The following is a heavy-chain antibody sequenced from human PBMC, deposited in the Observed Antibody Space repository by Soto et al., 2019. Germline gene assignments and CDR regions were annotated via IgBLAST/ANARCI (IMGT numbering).Heavy chain of an antibody. Sequence: EVQLVQSGAEVKKPGESLKISCKGSGYSFTSYWIGWVRQMPGKGLEWMGIIYPGDSDTRYSPSYQGQVTISADKSISTAYLQWSSLKASDTAMYYCARTSAAGKYYYAMDVWGQGTTVTVSS. CDR3: ARTSAAGKYYYAMDV. V-gene: IGHV5-51*01. CDR1: GYSFTSYW. J-gene: IGHJ6*02. CDR2: IYPGDSDT. D-gene: IGHD6-13*01.